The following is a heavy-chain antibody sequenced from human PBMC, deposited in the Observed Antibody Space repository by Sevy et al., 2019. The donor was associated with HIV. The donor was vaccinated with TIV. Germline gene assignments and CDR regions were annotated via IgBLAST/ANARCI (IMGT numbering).Heavy chain of an antibody. D-gene: IGHD6-13*01. Sequence: WGSLRLSCAASGFTFSSYSMNWVRQAPGKGLEWVSYISSSSSTIYYADSVKGRFTISRDNAKNSLYLQMNSLRAEDTAVYYCARAATRSWYYYYYGMDVWGQGTTVTVSS. V-gene: IGHV3-48*01. CDR1: GFTFSSYS. CDR2: ISSSSSTI. CDR3: ARAATRSWYYYYYGMDV. J-gene: IGHJ6*02.